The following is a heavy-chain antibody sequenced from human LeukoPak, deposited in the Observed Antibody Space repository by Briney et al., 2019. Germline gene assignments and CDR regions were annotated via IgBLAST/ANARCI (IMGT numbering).Heavy chain of an antibody. CDR3: ARSHVDTAMVPLTYNWFDP. V-gene: IGHV1-69*13. D-gene: IGHD5-18*01. Sequence: SVKVSCKASGGTFSSYAISWVRQAPGQGLEWMGGIIPIFGTANYAQKFQGRVTITADESTSTAYMELSSLRSEDTAVYYCARSHVDTAMVPLTYNWFDPWGQGTLVTVSS. CDR2: IIPIFGTA. J-gene: IGHJ5*02. CDR1: GGTFSSYA.